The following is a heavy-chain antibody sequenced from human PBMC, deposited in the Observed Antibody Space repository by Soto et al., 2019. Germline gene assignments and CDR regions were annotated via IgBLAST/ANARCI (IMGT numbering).Heavy chain of an antibody. CDR2: ISYDGSNK. J-gene: IGHJ6*02. D-gene: IGHD6-13*01. Sequence: QVQLVESGGGVVQPGRSLRLSCAASGFTFSSYAMHWVRQAPGKGLEWVSVISYDGSNKYYADSVKGRFTISRDNSKNKLYLQMNSLRAEDTAVYYCARDGGQQLILDYYYGIDVWGQGTTVTVSS. CDR3: ARDGGQQLILDYYYGIDV. CDR1: GFTFSSYA. V-gene: IGHV3-30-3*01.